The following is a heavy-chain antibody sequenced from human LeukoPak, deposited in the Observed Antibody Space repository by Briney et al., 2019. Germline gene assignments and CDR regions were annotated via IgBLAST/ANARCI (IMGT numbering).Heavy chain of an antibody. CDR3: ARVTGYVIEDNFDY. CDR2: INHSGST. D-gene: IGHD2-15*01. V-gene: IGHV4-34*01. J-gene: IGHJ4*02. CDR1: GGSFSGYY. Sequence: PSETLSLTCAVYGGSFSGYYWSWIRQPPGKGLEWIGEINHSGSTNYNPSLKSRVTISVDTSKNQFSLKLRSVTAADTAVYYCARVTGYVIEDNFDYWGQGTLVTVSS.